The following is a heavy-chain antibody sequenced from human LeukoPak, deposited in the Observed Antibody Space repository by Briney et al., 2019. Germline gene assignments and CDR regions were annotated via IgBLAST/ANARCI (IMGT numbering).Heavy chain of an antibody. D-gene: IGHD2-2*01. CDR1: GFTSSSYA. CDR3: ARSAGYCSSASCYYYDY. CDR2: ISYDGSNK. V-gene: IGHV3-30*04. J-gene: IGHJ4*02. Sequence: PGRSLRLSCAASGFTSSSYAMHWVRQAPGKGLEWVAVISYDGSNKYYTDSVKGRFTISRDNSKNTLYLQMNSLRAEDTAVYYCARSAGYCSSASCYYYDYRGQGTLVTASS.